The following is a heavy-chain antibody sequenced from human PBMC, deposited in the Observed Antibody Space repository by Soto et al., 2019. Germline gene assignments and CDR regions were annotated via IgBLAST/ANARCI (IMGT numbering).Heavy chain of an antibody. CDR2: ISAYNGNT. CDR3: AILNIWGSYRLSFDY. V-gene: IGHV1-18*01. Sequence: ASVKVSCKASGYTFTSYGISGVRQAPGQGLEGMGWISAYNGNTNYAQKLQGRVTMTTDTSTSTAYMELRSLSSDDTAVYYCAILNIWGSYRLSFDYWGQGTLVTVSS. D-gene: IGHD3-16*02. CDR1: GYTFTSYG. J-gene: IGHJ4*02.